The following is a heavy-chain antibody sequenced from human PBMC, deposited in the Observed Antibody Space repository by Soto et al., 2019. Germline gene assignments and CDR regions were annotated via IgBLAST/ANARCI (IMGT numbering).Heavy chain of an antibody. V-gene: IGHV1-2*02. CDR3: ARVKPYSSSWQDLDY. CDR1: GYTFTGYY. Sequence: QVQLVQSGAEVKKPGASVKVSCKASGYTFTGYYMHWVRQAPGQGLEWMGWINPNSGGTNYAQKFQGRVTMTRDTSISTAYMERSRLRSDDTAVYYCARVKPYSSSWQDLDYWGQGTLVTVSS. J-gene: IGHJ4*02. CDR2: INPNSGGT. D-gene: IGHD6-13*01.